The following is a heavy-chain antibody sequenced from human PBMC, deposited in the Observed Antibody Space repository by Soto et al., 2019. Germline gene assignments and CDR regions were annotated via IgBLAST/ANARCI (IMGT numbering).Heavy chain of an antibody. Sequence: EVQVVESGGGLVQPGGSLRLSCAASGFTFSNYWMQWVRQAPGKGLVWVSRINSDGSSTSYADSVKGRFTISRDNAKNTLYLQMNSLRAVDTAVYYCARAVRSGSYPYYYYGMDVWGQGTTDTVSS. CDR2: INSDGSST. CDR1: GFTFSNYW. CDR3: ARAVRSGSYPYYYYGMDV. J-gene: IGHJ6*02. D-gene: IGHD3-10*01. V-gene: IGHV3-74*01.